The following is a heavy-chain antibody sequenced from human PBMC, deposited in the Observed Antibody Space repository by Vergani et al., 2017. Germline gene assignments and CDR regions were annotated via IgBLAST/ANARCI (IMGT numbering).Heavy chain of an antibody. CDR1: GFTFSTFG. Sequence: QVQLVESGGGVVQPGGSLRLSCAASGFTFSTFGMHWVRQAPGKGLEWVAFIRYDGSNKYYADSVKGRFTISRDNSKNTVYVQMSSLRSDDTAVYYCARERDAREDRLPDYWGQGTLVTVSS. CDR3: ARERDAREDRLPDY. J-gene: IGHJ4*02. D-gene: IGHD5/OR15-5a*01. V-gene: IGHV3-30*02. CDR2: IRYDGSNK.